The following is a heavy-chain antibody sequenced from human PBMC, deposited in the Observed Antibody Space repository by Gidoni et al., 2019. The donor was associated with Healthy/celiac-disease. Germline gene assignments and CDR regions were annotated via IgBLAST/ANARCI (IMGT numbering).Heavy chain of an antibody. D-gene: IGHD6-19*01. CDR1: GFTFSSYS. Sequence: EVQLVESGGGLVKPGGSLRLSCAASGFTFSSYSMNWVRQAPGKGLEWVSSISSSSSYIYYADSVKGRFTISRDNAKNSLYLQMNSLRAEDTAVYYCARDISVAGTSGWWGQGTLVTVSS. V-gene: IGHV3-21*01. CDR2: ISSSSSYI. CDR3: ARDISVAGTSGW. J-gene: IGHJ4*02.